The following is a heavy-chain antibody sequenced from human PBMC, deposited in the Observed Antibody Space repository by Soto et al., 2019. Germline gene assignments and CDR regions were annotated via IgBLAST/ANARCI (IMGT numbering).Heavy chain of an antibody. CDR2: ISSSGSTI. D-gene: IGHD4-4*01. V-gene: IGHV3-48*03. CDR3: ARPGRMTTVDY. CDR1: GFTFSSYE. Sequence: GGSLRLSCAASGFTFSSYEMNWVRQAPGKGLEWVSYISSSGSTIYYADSVKGRLTISRDNAKNSLYLQMNSLRAEDTAVYYCARPGRMTTVDYWGQGTLVTVSS. J-gene: IGHJ4*02.